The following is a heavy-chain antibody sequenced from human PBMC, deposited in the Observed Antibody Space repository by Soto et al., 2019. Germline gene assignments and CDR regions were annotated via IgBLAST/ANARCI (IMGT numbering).Heavy chain of an antibody. J-gene: IGHJ3*02. CDR1: GYTFTSYD. Sequence: ASVQVSCKASGYTFTSYDINWVRQATGQGLEWLGWMNPNRGNTGYAQKFQGRVTMTRNTSISTAYMELSSLRSESTAVSYCARGYGYSYDRSGYDPHDAFDIWGEGTMVTVSS. CDR3: ARGYGYSYDRSGYDPHDAFDI. D-gene: IGHD3-22*01. CDR2: MNPNRGNT. V-gene: IGHV1-8*01.